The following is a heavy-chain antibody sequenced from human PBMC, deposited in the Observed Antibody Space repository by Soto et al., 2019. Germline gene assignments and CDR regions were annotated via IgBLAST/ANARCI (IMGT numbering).Heavy chain of an antibody. Sequence: SETLSLTCTVSGGSISSYYWSWIRQPPGKGLEWIGYIYYSGSTKYNPSLKSRVTISRDDSKSTAYLQVNSLKTEDTAVYYCTRGVPGDRMEYWGQGTLVTVSS. D-gene: IGHD2-2*01. J-gene: IGHJ4*02. CDR3: TRGVPGDRMEY. CDR1: GGSISSYY. CDR2: IYYSGST. V-gene: IGHV4-59*12.